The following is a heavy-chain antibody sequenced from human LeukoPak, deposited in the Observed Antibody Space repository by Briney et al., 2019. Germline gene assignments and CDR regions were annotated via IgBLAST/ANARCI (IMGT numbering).Heavy chain of an antibody. CDR2: ISGSGGST. V-gene: IGHV3-23*01. D-gene: IGHD2/OR15-2a*01. CDR1: GFTFSSYA. J-gene: IGHJ4*02. CDR3: AKIIGGQNKKYYFDY. Sequence: GGSLRLSCAASGFTFSSYAMSWVRQAPGKGLEWVSAISGSGGSTYYADSVKGRFTISRDNSKNTLYLQMNSLRAEDTAVYHCAKIIGGQNKKYYFDYWGQGTLVTVSS.